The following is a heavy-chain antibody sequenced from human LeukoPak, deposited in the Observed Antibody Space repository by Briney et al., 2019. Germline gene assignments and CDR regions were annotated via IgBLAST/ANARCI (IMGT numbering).Heavy chain of an antibody. Sequence: TGGSLRLSCAASGFTFSSYWMSWVRQAPGKGLEWVANIKQDGSEKYYVDSVKGRFTISRDNAKNSLYLQMNSLRAEDTAVYYCARAGRGIAARREGYYYYYYMDVWGKETTVTVSS. CDR1: GFTFSSYW. CDR3: ARAGRGIAARREGYYYYYYMDV. V-gene: IGHV3-7*01. CDR2: IKQDGSEK. J-gene: IGHJ6*03. D-gene: IGHD6-6*01.